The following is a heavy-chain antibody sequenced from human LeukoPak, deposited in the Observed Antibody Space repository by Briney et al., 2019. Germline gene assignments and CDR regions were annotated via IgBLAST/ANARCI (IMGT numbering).Heavy chain of an antibody. CDR3: ARHPVSASSGWYLLDY. D-gene: IGHD6-19*01. J-gene: IGHJ4*02. Sequence: GESLKISCKGSGSSFTNYWIGWVRQMPGKGLEWMGITYPGDSETRYSPSFQGQVTMSVDKSITTAYLQWSSLKASDTAMYYCARHPVSASSGWYLLDYWGQGTLVSVSS. CDR2: TYPGDSET. CDR1: GSSFTNYW. V-gene: IGHV5-51*01.